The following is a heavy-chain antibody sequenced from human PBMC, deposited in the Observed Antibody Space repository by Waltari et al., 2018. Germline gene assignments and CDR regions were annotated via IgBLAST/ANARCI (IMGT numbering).Heavy chain of an antibody. V-gene: IGHV4-34*01. CDR1: GGSFSGSY. D-gene: IGHD5-18*01. J-gene: IGHJ6*02. Sequence: QVQLQQWGAGLLKPSETLSLTCAVYGGSFSGSYWSWIRQPPGKGLEWIGEINHSGSTNYNPSLKSRVTISVDTSKNQFSLKLSSVTAADTAVYYCARGGYSYGYSYYYGMDVWGQGTTVTVSS. CDR2: INHSGST. CDR3: ARGGYSYGYSYYYGMDV.